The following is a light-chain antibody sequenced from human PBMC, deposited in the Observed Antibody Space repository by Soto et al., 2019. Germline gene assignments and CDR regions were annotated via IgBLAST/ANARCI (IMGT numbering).Light chain of an antibody. Sequence: QSVLAQPASVSGSPGQSITISCTGASSDVGAYNFVSWYQQHPGKAPKLMIYDVSNGPSGVSHRFSASKSGNTASLTISGLQAEDGADYYCSSYTSSSTLVFGGGTKLTVL. CDR2: DVS. CDR1: SSDVGAYNF. J-gene: IGLJ2*01. CDR3: SSYTSSSTLV. V-gene: IGLV2-14*01.